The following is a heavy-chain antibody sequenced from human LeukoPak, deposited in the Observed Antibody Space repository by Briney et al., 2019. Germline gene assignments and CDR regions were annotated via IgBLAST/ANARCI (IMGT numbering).Heavy chain of an antibody. D-gene: IGHD3-22*01. CDR1: GFTFSSYW. CDR2: INSDGSST. V-gene: IGHV3-74*01. CDR3: ARDSPQPFYDSSGYFDY. J-gene: IGHJ4*02. Sequence: GGSLRLSCAASGFTFSSYWMHWVRQAPGKGLVWVSRINSDGSSTSYADSVKGRFTISRDNAKNTLYVQMNSLRAEDTAVYYCARDSPQPFYDSSGYFDYWGQGTLVTVSS.